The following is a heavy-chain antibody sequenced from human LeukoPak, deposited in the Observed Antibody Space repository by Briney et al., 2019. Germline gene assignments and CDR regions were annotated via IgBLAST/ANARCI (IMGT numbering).Heavy chain of an antibody. CDR1: GCTCISYA. V-gene: IGHV1-69*05. Sequence: ASVTVSFKASGCTCISYAISWVGQAPGRGLEWVGVIIPIFGTANYAQKFQGRDPITTDETTSTAYMELSSLRSEDTAVYYCARADAVVVPAALIPWGQGTLVTVSS. D-gene: IGHD2-2*01. CDR2: IIPIFGTA. J-gene: IGHJ5*02. CDR3: ARADAVVVPAALIP.